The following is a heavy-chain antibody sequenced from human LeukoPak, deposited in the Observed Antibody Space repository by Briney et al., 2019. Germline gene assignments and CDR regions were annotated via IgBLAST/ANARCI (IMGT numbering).Heavy chain of an antibody. CDR2: TYYRSKWYN. Sequence: SQTLSLTCAISGDSVSSNSAAWNWIRQSPSRGLEWLGRTYYRSKWYNDYAVSVKSRITINPDTSKNQFSLQLNSVTPEDTAVYYCARVERYCSGGSCYSNWFDPWGQGTLVTVSS. J-gene: IGHJ5*02. CDR1: GDSVSSNSAA. D-gene: IGHD2-15*01. CDR3: ARVERYCSGGSCYSNWFDP. V-gene: IGHV6-1*01.